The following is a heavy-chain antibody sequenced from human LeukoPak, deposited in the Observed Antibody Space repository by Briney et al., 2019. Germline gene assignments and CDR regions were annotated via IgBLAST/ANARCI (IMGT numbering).Heavy chain of an antibody. J-gene: IGHJ1*01. CDR2: ISSSSSYI. CDR1: GFTFSSYS. Sequence: GGSLRLSCAASGFTFSSYSMNWVRQAPGKGLEWVSSISSSSSYIYYADSVKGRFTISRDNAKNSLYLQMNSLRAEDTAMYYCARHSMYSKSSGYNLWGQGTLVTVSS. V-gene: IGHV3-21*01. D-gene: IGHD6-19*01. CDR3: ARHSMYSKSSGYNL.